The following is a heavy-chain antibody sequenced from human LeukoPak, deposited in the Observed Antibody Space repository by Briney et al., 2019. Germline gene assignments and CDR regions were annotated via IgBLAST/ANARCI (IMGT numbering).Heavy chain of an antibody. V-gene: IGHV5-10-1*01. CDR1: GSRFTSYW. CDR2: IDPSDSYT. CDR3: ARHYGDYGHYFDY. Sequence: GASLLISCKGSGSRFTSYWISWVRQLPGKGLEWMGRIDPSDSYTNYSPSFQGHVTISADKSISTAYLQWSSLKASDTAMYYCARHYGDYGHYFDYWGQGTLVTVSS. J-gene: IGHJ4*02. D-gene: IGHD4-17*01.